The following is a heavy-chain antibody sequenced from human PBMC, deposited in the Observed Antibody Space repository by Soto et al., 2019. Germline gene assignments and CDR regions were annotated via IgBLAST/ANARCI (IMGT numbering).Heavy chain of an antibody. V-gene: IGHV4-34*01. J-gene: IGHJ6*03. CDR3: ARAVDIVDRSHYMDV. CDR2: INHSGST. Sequence: PSETLSLTCAVYGGSFSGYYWSWIRQPPGKGLEWIGEINHSGSTNYNPSLKSRVTISVDTSKNQFSLKLSSVTAADTAVYYCARAVDIVDRSHYMDVWGKGTTVTVSS. CDR1: GGSFSGYY. D-gene: IGHD5-12*01.